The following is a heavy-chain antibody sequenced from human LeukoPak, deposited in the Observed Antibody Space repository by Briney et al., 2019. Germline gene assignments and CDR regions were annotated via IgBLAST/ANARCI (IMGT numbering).Heavy chain of an antibody. J-gene: IGHJ2*01. CDR2: INPNSWCT. CDR3: ERAPEGRFYDSSGCVGWYFDL. CDR1: GYTFKSHY. Sequence: GASVTVSCKTSGYTFKSHYMHWVRQAPGQGLEWMGWINPNSWCTDYAQEFQGRGSMNRASSTVYMQLPGLRSDDTAVYFCERAPEGRFYDSSGCVGWYFDLWGRGTLVTVSS. V-gene: IGHV1-2*02. D-gene: IGHD3-22*01.